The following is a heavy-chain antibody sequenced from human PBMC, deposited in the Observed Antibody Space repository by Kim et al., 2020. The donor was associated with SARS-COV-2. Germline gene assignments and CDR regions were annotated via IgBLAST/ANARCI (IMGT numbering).Heavy chain of an antibody. CDR2: IYTSGST. J-gene: IGHJ5*02. CDR1: GGSISSGSYY. CDR3: ARDLNWFDP. V-gene: IGHV4-61*02. Sequence: SETLSLTCTVSGGSISSGSYYWSWIRQPAGKGLEWIGRIYTSGSTNYNPSLKSRVTISVDTSKNQFSLKLSSVTAADTAVYYCARDLNWFDPWGQGTLVTVSS.